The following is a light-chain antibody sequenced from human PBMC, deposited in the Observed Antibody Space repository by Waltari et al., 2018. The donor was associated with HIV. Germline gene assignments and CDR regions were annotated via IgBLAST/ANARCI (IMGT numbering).Light chain of an antibody. Sequence: QSALTQPASLSGSPGQSITISCSGTSTDVWYSDRVSWYQQYPGKVPTLLLYEVTKRPSGASSRFSGSKSGNTASLTISGLRAEDEADYYCYSYSDTTTSYIFGSGTKVTV. CDR1: STDVWYSDR. CDR3: YSYSDTTTSYI. V-gene: IGLV2-23*02. CDR2: EVT. J-gene: IGLJ1*01.